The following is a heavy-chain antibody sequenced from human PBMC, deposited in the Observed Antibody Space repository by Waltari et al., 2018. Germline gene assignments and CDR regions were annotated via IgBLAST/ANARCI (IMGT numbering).Heavy chain of an antibody. CDR1: DFTFSNFW. J-gene: IGHJ4*02. Sequence: EVQVVESGGGLVQPGGSLRLSCAVSDFTFSNFWMTWVRHAPGRGREWGANINHAGSEIHYVDSVKGRFTISRDNARNSLYLQMNSLRAEDTAVYYCATYRWLGYWGQGTLVTVSS. CDR3: ATYRWLGY. D-gene: IGHD3-10*01. V-gene: IGHV3-7*03. CDR2: INHAGSEI.